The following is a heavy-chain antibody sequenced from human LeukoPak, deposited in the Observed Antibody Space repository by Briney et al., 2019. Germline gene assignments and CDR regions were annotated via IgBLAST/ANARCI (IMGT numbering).Heavy chain of an antibody. D-gene: IGHD5-24*01. V-gene: IGHV1-8*01. J-gene: IGHJ4*02. Sequence: ASVKVSCKASGYTFTSYDINWVRQATGQGLEWMGWMNPNSGNTGYAQKFQGRVTMTRNTSISTAYMELGSLRSEDTAVYYCARGDGYNSGFDYWGQGTLVTVSS. CDR1: GYTFTSYD. CDR2: MNPNSGNT. CDR3: ARGDGYNSGFDY.